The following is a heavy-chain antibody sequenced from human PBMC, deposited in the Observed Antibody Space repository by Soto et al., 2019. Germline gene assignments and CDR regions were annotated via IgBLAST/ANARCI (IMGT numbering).Heavy chain of an antibody. Sequence: SETLSLTCTVSGGSISSYYWSWIRQPPGKGLEWIGYIYYSGSTNYNPSLKSRVTISVDTSKNQFSLKLSSVTAADTAVYYCARDSQYCSSPSCFLAYRGQGTLVTVSS. D-gene: IGHD2-2*01. CDR1: GGSISSYY. CDR3: ARDSQYCSSPSCFLAY. J-gene: IGHJ1*01. CDR2: IYYSGST. V-gene: IGHV4-59*01.